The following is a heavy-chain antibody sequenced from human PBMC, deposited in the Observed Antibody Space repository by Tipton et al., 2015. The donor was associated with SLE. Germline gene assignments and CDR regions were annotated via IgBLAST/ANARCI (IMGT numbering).Heavy chain of an antibody. J-gene: IGHJ6*02. CDR1: GGSVSGYY. CDR2: IHDSEGV. D-gene: IGHD2-21*01. CDR3: ARESWRGAQIGLDV. V-gene: IGHV4-34*10. Sequence: GLVKPSETLSLICGVSGGSVSGYYWSWIRQSPGKGLEWIGDIHDSEGVIHNPSLKGRVSMSVDTSRNQFSLKLNSVTAADTATYYCARESWRGAQIGLDVWGQGTTVTVSS.